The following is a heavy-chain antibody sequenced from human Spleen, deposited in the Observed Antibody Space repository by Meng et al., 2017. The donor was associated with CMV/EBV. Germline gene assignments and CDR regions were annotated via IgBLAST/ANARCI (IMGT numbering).Heavy chain of an antibody. Sequence: ASVKVSCKASGYTFTGYYMHWVRQAPGQGLEWMGWINPNSGGTNYAQKFQGRVTMTRDTSISTAYMELSSLTSEDTAMYYCAITIFGVTRGFYYYYGMDVWGQGTTVTVSS. J-gene: IGHJ6*02. V-gene: IGHV1-2*02. CDR2: INPNSGGT. D-gene: IGHD3-3*01. CDR3: AITIFGVTRGFYYYYGMDV. CDR1: GYTFTGYY.